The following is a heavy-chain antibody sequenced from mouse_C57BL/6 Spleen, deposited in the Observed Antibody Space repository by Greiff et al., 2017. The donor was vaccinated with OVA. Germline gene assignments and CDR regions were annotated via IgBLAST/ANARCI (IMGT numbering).Heavy chain of an antibody. CDR3: ARGYSNYGWFAY. V-gene: IGHV1-61*01. Sequence: VQLQQPGAELVRPGSSVKLSCKASGYTFTSYWMDWVKQRPGQGLEWIGNIYPSDSETHYNQKFKDKATLTVDKSSSTAYMQLSSLTSEDSAVYGCARGYSNYGWFAYWGQGTLVTVSA. J-gene: IGHJ3*01. CDR1: GYTFTSYW. CDR2: IYPSDSET. D-gene: IGHD2-5*01.